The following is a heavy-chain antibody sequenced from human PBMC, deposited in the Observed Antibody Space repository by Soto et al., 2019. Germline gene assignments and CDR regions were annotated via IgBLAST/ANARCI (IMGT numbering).Heavy chain of an antibody. Sequence: PSETLSLTCAVYGGSFSGYYWSWIRQPPGNGLEWIGEINHSGSINYNPSLKSRVTISVDTSKNQFSLKLRSVTAADTAIYYCARGNGMILAVQGDAPGKYYLDFWSQGTLVTVS. CDR1: GGSFSGYY. J-gene: IGHJ4*02. V-gene: IGHV4-34*01. D-gene: IGHD3-22*01. CDR2: INHSGSI. CDR3: ARGNGMILAVQGDAPGKYYLDF.